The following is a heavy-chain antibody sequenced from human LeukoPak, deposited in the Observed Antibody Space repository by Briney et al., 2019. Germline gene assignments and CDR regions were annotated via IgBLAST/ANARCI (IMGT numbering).Heavy chain of an antibody. CDR1: GFTFSTYW. CDR3: ARSIGLNWFDP. J-gene: IGHJ5*02. V-gene: IGHV3-66*01. CDR2: IYSGGST. Sequence: GGSLRLSCAASGFTFSTYWMSWVRQAPGKGLEWVSVIYSGGSTYYVDSVKGRFTISRDNSKNTLYLQMNSLRAEDTAVYYCARSIGLNWFDPWGQGTLVTVSS. D-gene: IGHD6-6*01.